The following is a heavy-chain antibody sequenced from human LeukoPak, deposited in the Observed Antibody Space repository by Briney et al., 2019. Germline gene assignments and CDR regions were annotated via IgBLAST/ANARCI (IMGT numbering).Heavy chain of an antibody. J-gene: IGHJ4*02. Sequence: PGGSLRLSCAASGFTFSNAWMSWVRQAPGKGLEWVGRIKSKTVGGTTDYAAPVKGRFTISRDDSKNTLYLQMNSLKTEDTAVYYCTTEPLFGWGQGTLVTVSS. CDR1: GFTFSNAW. V-gene: IGHV3-15*01. CDR3: TTEPLFG. D-gene: IGHD2-21*01. CDR2: IKSKTVGGTT.